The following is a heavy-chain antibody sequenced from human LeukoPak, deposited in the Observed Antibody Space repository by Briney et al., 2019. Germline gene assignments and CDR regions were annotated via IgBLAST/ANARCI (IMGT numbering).Heavy chain of an antibody. Sequence: SETLSLTCAVYGGSFSGYYLSWIRQPPGKGLEWIGEINHSGSTNYNPSLKSRVTISVDTSKHQFSLKLSSVTAADTAVYYCARRFFADYYGSGSQRGYFQHWGQGTLVTVSS. CDR3: ARRFFADYYGSGSQRGYFQH. V-gene: IGHV4-34*01. J-gene: IGHJ1*01. CDR1: GGSFSGYY. D-gene: IGHD3-10*01. CDR2: INHSGST.